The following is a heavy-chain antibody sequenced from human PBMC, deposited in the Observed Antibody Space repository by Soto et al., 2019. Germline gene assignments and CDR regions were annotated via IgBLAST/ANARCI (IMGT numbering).Heavy chain of an antibody. Sequence: QITLKESGPTLVKPTQTLTLTCTFSGFSLSTSGVGVGWIRQPPGKALEWLAVIHWHDEYHYSPSLNNRLTITKDTSKNQVVLTMTNMDPVDTATYYCVHRRVGVGCNPWGQGTLVTVSS. CDR1: GFSLSTSGVG. V-gene: IGHV2-5*01. CDR3: VHRRVGVGCNP. D-gene: IGHD2-15*01. J-gene: IGHJ5*02. CDR2: IHWHDEY.